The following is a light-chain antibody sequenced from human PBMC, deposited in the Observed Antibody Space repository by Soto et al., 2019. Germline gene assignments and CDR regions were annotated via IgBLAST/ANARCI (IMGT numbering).Light chain of an antibody. CDR1: PSISNY. V-gene: IGKV1-39*01. CDR3: QQSYATPFT. CDR2: AAS. Sequence: DIQITQSPSSLSASIGDRVTITCRASPSISNYLNWYQQKPGKAPTLLIYAASNLQNGVPSRFRGSGSGPHFTLTISSLQPEDFATYFCQQSYATPFTFGPGTKVDIK. J-gene: IGKJ3*01.